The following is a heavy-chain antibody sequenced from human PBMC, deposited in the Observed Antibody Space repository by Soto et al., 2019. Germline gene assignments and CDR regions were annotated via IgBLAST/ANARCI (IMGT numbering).Heavy chain of an antibody. CDR3: ARAVDTAMAYPGWFDP. Sequence: SETLSLTCTVSGGSISSGGYYWSWIRQHPGKGLEWIGYIYYSGSTYYNPSLKSRVTISVDTSKNQFSLKLSSVTAADTAVYYCARAVDTAMAYPGWFDPWGQGTLVTVSS. V-gene: IGHV4-31*03. CDR2: IYYSGST. D-gene: IGHD5-18*01. CDR1: GGSISSGGYY. J-gene: IGHJ5*02.